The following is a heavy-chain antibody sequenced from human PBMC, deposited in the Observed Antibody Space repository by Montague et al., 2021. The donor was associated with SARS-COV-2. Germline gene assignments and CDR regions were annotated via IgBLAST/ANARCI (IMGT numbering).Heavy chain of an antibody. Sequence: PSLTCTVSGGSINSGGYYWSWIRQHPGKGLEWIGYIYYSGSTYYNPSLKSRLTISVDTSKNQFSLKLSSVTAADTAVYYCARVHFVSSGWYPDAFDIWGQGTMVTVSS. J-gene: IGHJ3*02. CDR2: IYYSGST. D-gene: IGHD6-19*01. CDR1: GGSINSGGYY. CDR3: ARVHFVSSGWYPDAFDI. V-gene: IGHV4-31*03.